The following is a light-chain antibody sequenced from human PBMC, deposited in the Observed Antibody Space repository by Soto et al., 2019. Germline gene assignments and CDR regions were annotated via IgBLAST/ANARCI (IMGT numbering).Light chain of an antibody. CDR3: HPSQT. CDR1: QSVSSY. J-gene: IGKJ1*01. CDR2: ATS. V-gene: IGKV3-20*01. Sequence: EIVMTQSPVTLSLSPGERATLSCRASQSVSSYLAWYQEKPGQVPGTPINATSIRDTGVPNGFGTGGSGTDSTLTLSSLELEYFAVYYCHPSQTFGQGTKVDIK.